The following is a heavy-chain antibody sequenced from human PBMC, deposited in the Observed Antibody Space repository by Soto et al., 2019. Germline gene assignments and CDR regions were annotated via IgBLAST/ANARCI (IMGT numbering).Heavy chain of an antibody. D-gene: IGHD2-2*01. J-gene: IGHJ4*02. CDR2: IYYSGST. Sequence: PSETLSLTCTVSGGSISSYYWSWIRQPPGKGLEWIGSIYYSGSTYYNPSLKSRVTISVDTSKNQFSLKLSSVTAADTAVYYCASNIVLVPAAGYYFDYWGQGTLVTVSS. CDR3: ASNIVLVPAAGYYFDY. CDR1: GGSISSYY. V-gene: IGHV4-59*05.